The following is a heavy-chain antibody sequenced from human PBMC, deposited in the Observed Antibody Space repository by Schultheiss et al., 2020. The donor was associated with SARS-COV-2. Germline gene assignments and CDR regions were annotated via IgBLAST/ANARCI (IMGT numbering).Heavy chain of an antibody. V-gene: IGHV1-24*01. CDR3: ATTTPFETPNWFDP. D-gene: IGHD3-16*01. CDR2: FDPEDGET. Sequence: ASVKVSCKVSGYTLIELSMHWVRQAPGKGLEWMGGFDPEDGETIYAQKFQGRVTMTEDTSTDTAYMELSSLRFEDTAVYYCATTTPFETPNWFDPWGQGTLVTVS. CDR1: GYTLIELS. J-gene: IGHJ5*02.